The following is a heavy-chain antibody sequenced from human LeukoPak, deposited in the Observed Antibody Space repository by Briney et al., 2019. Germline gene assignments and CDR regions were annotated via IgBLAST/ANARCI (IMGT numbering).Heavy chain of an antibody. Sequence: PSETLSLTCSVSGAFSSSYYWTWIRQRAGKGLEWIGRIYTGGSANYNPSLRSRVNMSVDKSKNQFSLKLSSVTAADTAVYYCARGCSSTSCYFSGGTWFDPWGQGTLVIVSS. V-gene: IGHV4-4*07. J-gene: IGHJ5*02. CDR1: GAFSSSYY. CDR3: ARGCSSTSCYFSGGTWFDP. CDR2: IYTGGSA. D-gene: IGHD2-2*01.